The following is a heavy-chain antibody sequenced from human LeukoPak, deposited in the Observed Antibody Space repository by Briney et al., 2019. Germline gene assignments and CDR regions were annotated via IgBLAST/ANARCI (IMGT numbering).Heavy chain of an antibody. J-gene: IGHJ4*02. D-gene: IGHD2-2*01. Sequence: GGSLRLSCAASGFTFRNYDMHWVRQATGKGLEWVSSISSSSSYIYYADSVKGRFTISRDNAKNSLYLQMNSLRAEDTAVYYCARVWVVPAALDYWGQGTLVTVSS. CDR1: GFTFRNYD. CDR3: ARVWVVPAALDY. V-gene: IGHV3-21*01. CDR2: ISSSSSYI.